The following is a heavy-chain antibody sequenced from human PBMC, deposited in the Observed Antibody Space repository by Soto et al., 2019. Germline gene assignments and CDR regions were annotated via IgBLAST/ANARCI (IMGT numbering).Heavy chain of an antibody. CDR2: ISAYNGNP. D-gene: IGHD2-2*01. CDR3: ARESQAYQLIPNFDYYYGMDV. CDR1: GYTFNIYG. Sequence: QVQLVPSGGEVKKPGASVRASCQASGYTFNIYGISWVRQAPGQGLDWVGWISAYNGNPHYGPKLEGSVTLTTDTRTNTAYMELRSRRSDDTAGYYCARESQAYQLIPNFDYYYGMDVWGQGTTVTVSS. V-gene: IGHV1-18*04. J-gene: IGHJ6*02.